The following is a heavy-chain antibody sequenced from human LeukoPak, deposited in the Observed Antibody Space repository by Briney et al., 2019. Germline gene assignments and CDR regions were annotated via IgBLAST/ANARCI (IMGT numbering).Heavy chain of an antibody. CDR1: GFTFNTYW. J-gene: IGHJ4*02. D-gene: IGHD4-11*01. CDR3: AREDHSNYNF. Sequence: PGGSLRLSCAASGFTFNTYWMAWVRQAPGRGLGWVASIKQDGTEKYYVDSVKGRFAISKDNAKNSLYLQMNSLRAKDTAMYYCAREDHSNYNFWGQGTLVTVSS. V-gene: IGHV3-7*01. CDR2: IKQDGTEK.